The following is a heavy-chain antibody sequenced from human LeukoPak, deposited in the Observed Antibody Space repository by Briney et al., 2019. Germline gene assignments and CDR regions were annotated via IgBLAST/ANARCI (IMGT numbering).Heavy chain of an antibody. CDR1: GFTFSSYA. Sequence: PGGSLRLSCAASGFTFSSYAMSWVRQAPGKGLEWVSAISGSGGSTYYADSVKGRFTISRDNAKNSLYLQMNSLRAEDTAVYYCAREGAGLYYFDYWGQGTLVTVSS. CDR3: AREGAGLYYFDY. V-gene: IGHV3-23*01. D-gene: IGHD6-19*01. CDR2: ISGSGGST. J-gene: IGHJ4*02.